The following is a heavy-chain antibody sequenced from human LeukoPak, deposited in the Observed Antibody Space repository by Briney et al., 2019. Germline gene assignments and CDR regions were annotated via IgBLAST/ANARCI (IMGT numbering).Heavy chain of an antibody. CDR2: ISYDGRNK. CDR1: GFTFTTYA. D-gene: IGHD3-3*01. V-gene: IGHV3-30*04. CDR3: ARDQYDVSYSYHYGMDV. Sequence: GRSLRLSCAASGFTFTTYAMHWVRQAPGKGLEWVAVISYDGRNKVQADSLKGRFTISRDNSKNTLYLQMNSLRAEDTAMYYCARDQYDVSYSYHYGMDVWGQGTTVTVSS. J-gene: IGHJ6*02.